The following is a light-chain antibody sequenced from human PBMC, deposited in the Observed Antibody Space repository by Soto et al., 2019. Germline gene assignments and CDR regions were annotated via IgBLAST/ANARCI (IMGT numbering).Light chain of an antibody. CDR1: SSNIGNNY. Sequence: SVLTQPPSVSAAPGQKVTISCSGSSSNIGNNYVSWYQQVPGTAPKVLIYDNNKRPSGIPDRFSGSKSGTSATLGITGLQTGDEAVYYCATWDSSLSAGRFGGGTKLTVL. V-gene: IGLV1-51*01. CDR3: ATWDSSLSAGR. CDR2: DNN. J-gene: IGLJ3*02.